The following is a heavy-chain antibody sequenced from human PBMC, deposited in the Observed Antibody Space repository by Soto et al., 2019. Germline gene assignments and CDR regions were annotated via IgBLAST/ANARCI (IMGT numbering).Heavy chain of an antibody. V-gene: IGHV3-66*01. CDR2: IYSGGST. CDR3: AKDLNPLEYYYYYGMDV. J-gene: IGHJ6*02. Sequence: GGSLRLSCAASGFTVSTKYMSWVRQAPGKGLEWVSVIYSGGSTFYADSVRGRFTISRDNSKNTVNLQMNSLRAEDTAVYYCAKDLNPLEYYYYYGMDVWGQGTTVTVSS. D-gene: IGHD1-1*01. CDR1: GFTVSTKY.